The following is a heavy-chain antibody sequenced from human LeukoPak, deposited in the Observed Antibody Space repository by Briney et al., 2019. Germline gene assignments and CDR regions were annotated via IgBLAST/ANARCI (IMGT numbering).Heavy chain of an antibody. CDR1: GFTFSDYS. CDR3: ARDYKYAFDN. Sequence: GGSLRLSCAASGFTFSDYSMNWVRQAPGKGLEWISYIGIDSGNTNYADSLKGRFTISGDKAQNSLYLQMNSLRVEDTAVYYCARDYKYAFDNWGQGTLVTVSS. CDR2: IGIDSGNT. V-gene: IGHV3-48*01. J-gene: IGHJ4*02. D-gene: IGHD5-24*01.